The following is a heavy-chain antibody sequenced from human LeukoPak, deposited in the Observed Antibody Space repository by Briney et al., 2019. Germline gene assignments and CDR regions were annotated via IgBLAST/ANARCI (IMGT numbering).Heavy chain of an antibody. CDR2: INHSGST. CDR3: GRVCGITIFGVVRQNWFDP. Sequence: PSETLSLTCAVYGGSFSGYYWSWIRQPPGKGLEWIGEINHSGSTNYNPSLKSRVTISVDTSKNQFSLKLSSVTAADTAVYYCGRVCGITIFGVVRQNWFDPWGQGTLVTVSS. J-gene: IGHJ5*02. V-gene: IGHV4-34*01. CDR1: GGSFSGYY. D-gene: IGHD3-3*01.